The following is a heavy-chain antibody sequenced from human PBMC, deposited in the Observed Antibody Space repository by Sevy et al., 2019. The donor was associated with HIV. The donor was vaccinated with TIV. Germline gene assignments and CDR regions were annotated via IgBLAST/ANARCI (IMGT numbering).Heavy chain of an antibody. CDR1: GFTFSSYS. V-gene: IGHV3-21*01. D-gene: IGHD1-26*01. CDR2: ISSSSSYI. CDR3: ARLATTYGMDV. Sequence: GGSLRLSCAASGFTFSSYSMNWVRQAPGKGLEWVSSISSSSSYIYYADSVKGRFTISRDNAKNSLYLQMNSLTAEDTAVYYCARLATTYGMDVWGQGTTVTVSS. J-gene: IGHJ6*02.